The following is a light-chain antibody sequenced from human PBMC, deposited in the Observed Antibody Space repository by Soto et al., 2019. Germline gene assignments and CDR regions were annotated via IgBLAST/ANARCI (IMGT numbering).Light chain of an antibody. Sequence: DLQMTQSPSTLSASVGDRVTITCRASQTINNWLAWYQQKPGKAPKLLIYKASSLESGVPSRFSGSGSGTEFTLTISSLKHDDCATYYCQQYNSYSTRALTFGHGSKLEIK. V-gene: IGKV1-5*03. J-gene: IGKJ2*01. CDR2: KAS. CDR1: QTINNW. CDR3: QQYNSYSTRALT.